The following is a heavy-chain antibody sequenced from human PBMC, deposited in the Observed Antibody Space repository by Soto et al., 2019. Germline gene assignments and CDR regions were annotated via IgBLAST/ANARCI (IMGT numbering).Heavy chain of an antibody. CDR3: AREGDQIDYDYALDF. D-gene: IGHD5-12*01. Sequence: SVKVSGKASGYTFTRFAIHWLRQAPGQSLEWMGWINGGNDNTRYSQKFQGRVTITMDTSANTVYMEVNVVRPEDTAVHHCAREGDQIDYDYALDFWGQGTLLTVSS. J-gene: IGHJ4*02. CDR2: INGGNDNT. CDR1: GYTFTRFA. V-gene: IGHV1-3*01.